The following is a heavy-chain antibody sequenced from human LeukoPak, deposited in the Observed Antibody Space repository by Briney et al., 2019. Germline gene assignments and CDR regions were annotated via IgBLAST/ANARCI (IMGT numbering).Heavy chain of an antibody. CDR1: GFTFSTYS. V-gene: IGHV3-48*01. CDR2: ISSGSSTI. D-gene: IGHD3-22*01. Sequence: PGGSLRLSCAASGFTFSTYSMNWVRQAPGKGLEWVSSISSGSSTIYYADSVKGRFTISRDNSKNTLYLQMNSLRAEDTAVYYCARDRAYYDSSGSYDYWGQGTLVTVSS. J-gene: IGHJ4*02. CDR3: ARDRAYYDSSGSYDY.